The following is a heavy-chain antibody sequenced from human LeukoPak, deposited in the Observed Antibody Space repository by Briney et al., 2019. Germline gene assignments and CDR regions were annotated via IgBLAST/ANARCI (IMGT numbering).Heavy chain of an antibody. Sequence: PGGSLRLSCAASGFTFSSYWMSWVRQAPGKGLEWVANIKQDGSEKYYVDSVKGRFTISKDNSKNTVYLQMNSLRAEDTAVYFCARDLRGRFDCWGQGTLVTVSS. CDR1: GFTFSSYW. CDR2: IKQDGSEK. D-gene: IGHD5-12*01. V-gene: IGHV3-7*03. J-gene: IGHJ4*02. CDR3: ARDLRGRFDC.